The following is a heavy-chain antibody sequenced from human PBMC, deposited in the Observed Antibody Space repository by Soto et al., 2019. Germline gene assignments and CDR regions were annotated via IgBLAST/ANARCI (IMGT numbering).Heavy chain of an antibody. J-gene: IGHJ5*02. D-gene: IGHD3-10*01. CDR3: ARGRGVRGYNRCSP. V-gene: IGHV4-59*01. CDR1: GGSISSYY. CDR2: IYYSGST. Sequence: SETLSLTCTVSGGSISSYYWSWIRQPPGKGLEWIGYIYYSGSTNYNPSLKSRVTISVDTSKNQFSLKLSSVTAADTAVYYCARGRGVRGYNRCSPWGQVNLGTV.